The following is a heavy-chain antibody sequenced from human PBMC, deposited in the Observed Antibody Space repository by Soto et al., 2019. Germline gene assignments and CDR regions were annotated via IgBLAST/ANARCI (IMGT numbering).Heavy chain of an antibody. Sequence: GGSLRLSCAASGFTFDDYAMHWVRQAPGKGLEWVSGISWNSGSIGYADSVKGRFTISRDNAKNSLYLQMNSLRAEDTALYYCASGPSIAVAAFDIWGQGTMVTVSS. CDR3: ASGPSIAVAAFDI. CDR1: GFTFDDYA. D-gene: IGHD6-19*01. J-gene: IGHJ3*02. CDR2: ISWNSGSI. V-gene: IGHV3-9*01.